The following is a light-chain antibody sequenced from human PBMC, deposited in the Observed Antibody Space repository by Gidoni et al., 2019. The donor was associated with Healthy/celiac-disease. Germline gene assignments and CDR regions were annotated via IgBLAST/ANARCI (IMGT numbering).Light chain of an antibody. V-gene: IGKV2-28*01. CDR2: LGS. CDR1: QSLLHSNGYYY. J-gene: IGKJ4*01. CDR3: MQALQTPLT. Sequence: IVMTQSPLSLPVTPGEPASISCRSSQSLLHSNGYYYLDWYLQKPGQSPQLLIYLGSNRASGVPDRFSGSGSGTDFTLKISRVEAEDVGVYYCMQALQTPLTFGGGTKVEIK.